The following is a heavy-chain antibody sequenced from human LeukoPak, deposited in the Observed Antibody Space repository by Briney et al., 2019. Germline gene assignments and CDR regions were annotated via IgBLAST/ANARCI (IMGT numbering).Heavy chain of an antibody. V-gene: IGHV3-30*18. D-gene: IGHD3-10*01. CDR3: AKGKVRGRKDYYGMDV. CDR2: ISYDGSNK. J-gene: IGHJ6*02. CDR1: GFTFSSYG. Sequence: PGGSLRLSCAASGFTFSSYGMHWVRQAPGKGLEWVAVISYDGSNKYYADSVKGRFTISRDNSKNTLYLQMNSLRAEDTAVYYCAKGKVRGRKDYYGMDVWGQGTTVTVSS.